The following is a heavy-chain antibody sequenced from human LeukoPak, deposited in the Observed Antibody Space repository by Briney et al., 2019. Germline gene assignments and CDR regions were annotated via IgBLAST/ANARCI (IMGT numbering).Heavy chain of an antibody. CDR3: ARDYYDSSGIGAFDI. CDR2: INPNSGGT. J-gene: IGHJ3*02. Sequence: ASVWVSCKASGYTFTAYYMHWVRQAPGQGLEWMGWINPNSGGTNYTQKIQGRVTMTRDTSISTAYMELSRLRSDDTAVYYCARDYYDSSGIGAFDIWGQGTMVTVSS. V-gene: IGHV1-2*02. D-gene: IGHD3-22*01. CDR1: GYTFTAYY.